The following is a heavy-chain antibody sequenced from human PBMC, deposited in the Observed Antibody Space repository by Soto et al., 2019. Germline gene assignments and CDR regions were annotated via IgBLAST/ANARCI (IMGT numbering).Heavy chain of an antibody. CDR1: GFTFDDYA. J-gene: IGHJ4*02. CDR2: ISWNSGSI. D-gene: IGHD5-12*01. Sequence: GGSLRLSCAASGFTFDDYAMHWVRQAPGKGLEWVSGISWNSGSIGYADSVKGRFTISRDNAKNSLYLQMNSLRAEDTALYYCAKGSIEATISYFDYWGQGTLVTVSS. CDR3: AKGSIEATISYFDY. V-gene: IGHV3-9*01.